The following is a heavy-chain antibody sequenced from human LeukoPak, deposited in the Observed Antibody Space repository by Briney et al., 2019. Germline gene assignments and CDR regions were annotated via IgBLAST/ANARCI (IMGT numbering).Heavy chain of an antibody. J-gene: IGHJ4*02. CDR2: IKPDGSEK. D-gene: IGHD6-19*01. CDR3: ARGRMAVAGSYEY. CDR1: GITFGSYW. Sequence: GGSLRLSCATSGITFGSYWMTWVRQAPGKGLECVANIKPDGSEKHYVDSVEGRFTISRDNAKNSLFLEMNSLRAEDTAVYYCARGRMAVAGSYEYWGQGTLVTVSS. V-gene: IGHV3-7*05.